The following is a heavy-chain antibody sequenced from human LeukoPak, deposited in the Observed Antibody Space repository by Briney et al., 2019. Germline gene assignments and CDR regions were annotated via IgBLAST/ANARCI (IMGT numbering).Heavy chain of an antibody. Sequence: PSETLSLTCAVYGGFFSGYYWSWLRQPPGKGLEGIGEINHSGSTNYNPSLTSRVTISVDPSKNQFSLKLSSVTAADTAVYYCARGHRAVAGTHQNFYHMDVWGKGTTVTVSS. D-gene: IGHD6-19*01. V-gene: IGHV4-34*01. CDR3: ARGHRAVAGTHQNFYHMDV. CDR1: GGFFSGYY. CDR2: INHSGST. J-gene: IGHJ6*03.